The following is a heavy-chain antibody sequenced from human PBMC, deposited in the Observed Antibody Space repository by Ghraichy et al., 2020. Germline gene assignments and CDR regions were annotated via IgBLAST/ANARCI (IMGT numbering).Heavy chain of an antibody. D-gene: IGHD5-18*01. CDR3: ARASGYIYTGGGVGY. CDR1: GFTFSSYT. V-gene: IGHV3-21*01. J-gene: IGHJ4*02. CDR2: ISSSGTYI. Sequence: GALRLSCAASGFTFSSYTMNWVRQAPGKGLEWVSSISSSGTYIYYADSVRGRFTISRDDAKNSLYLQMNSLRAEDTAVYYCARASGYIYTGGGVGYWGQGTLVTVSS.